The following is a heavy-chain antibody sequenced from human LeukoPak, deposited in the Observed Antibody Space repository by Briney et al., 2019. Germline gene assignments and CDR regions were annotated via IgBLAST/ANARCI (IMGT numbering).Heavy chain of an antibody. V-gene: IGHV3-21*01. CDR1: GFTFSSYS. CDR2: ISSSSSYI. J-gene: IGHJ4*02. Sequence: GGSLRLSCAASGFTFSSYSMNWVRQAPGKGLEWVSSISSSSSYIYYADSVKGRFTISRDNAKSSLYLQMNSLRAEDTAVYYCARADLRGYSLDYWGQGTLVTVSS. CDR3: ARADLRGYSLDY. D-gene: IGHD5-18*01.